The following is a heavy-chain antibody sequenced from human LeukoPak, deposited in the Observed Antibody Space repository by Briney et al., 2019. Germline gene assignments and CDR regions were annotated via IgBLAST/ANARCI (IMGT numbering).Heavy chain of an antibody. CDR1: GGSFSGYY. CDR3: ARDGYYGDYVPGWFDP. Sequence: SSETLSLTCAVYGGSFSGYYWSWIRQPPGKGLEWIGEINHSGSTNYNPSLKSRVTISVDTSKNQFSLKLSSVTAADTAVYYCARDGYYGDYVPGWFDPWGQGTLVTVSS. J-gene: IGHJ5*02. CDR2: INHSGST. D-gene: IGHD4-17*01. V-gene: IGHV4-34*01.